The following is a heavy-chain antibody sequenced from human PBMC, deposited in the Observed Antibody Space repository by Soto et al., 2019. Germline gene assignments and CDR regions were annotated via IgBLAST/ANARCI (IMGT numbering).Heavy chain of an antibody. Sequence: GGSLRLSCAASGFTFSSYAMHWVRQAPGKGLEWVAVISYDGSNKYYADSVKGRFTISRDNSKNTLYLQMNSLRAEDTAVYYCARAPYGQFHYFDYWGQGTLVTVSS. CDR1: GFTFSSYA. D-gene: IGHD2-8*01. CDR2: ISYDGSNK. CDR3: ARAPYGQFHYFDY. V-gene: IGHV3-30-3*01. J-gene: IGHJ4*02.